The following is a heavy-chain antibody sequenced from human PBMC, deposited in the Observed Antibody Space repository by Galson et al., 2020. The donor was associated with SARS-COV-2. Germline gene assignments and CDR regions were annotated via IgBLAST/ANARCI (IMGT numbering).Heavy chain of an antibody. CDR3: ARDGNYYDSSGYLANRNNAFDI. D-gene: IGHD3-22*01. Sequence: GESLKISCAASGFNFSSFAMHWVRQAPGKGLEWVANIKQDGSEKYYVDSVKGRFTISRDNAKNSLYLQMNSLRAEDTAVYYCARDGNYYDSSGYLANRNNAFDIWGQGTMVTVSS. J-gene: IGHJ3*02. V-gene: IGHV3-7*01. CDR1: GFNFSSFA. CDR2: IKQDGSEK.